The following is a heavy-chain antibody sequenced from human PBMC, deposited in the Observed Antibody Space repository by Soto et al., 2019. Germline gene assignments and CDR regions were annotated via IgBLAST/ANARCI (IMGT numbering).Heavy chain of an antibody. D-gene: IGHD5-12*01. V-gene: IGHV3-23*01. J-gene: IGHJ5*01. CDR3: AKWDGYGDS. CDR1: GFTFSTNS. CDR2: LSVGGDRT. Sequence: PGGSLRLSCAAFGFTFSTNSMAWVRQTPGKGVEWVSGLSVGGDRTFFLGSVKGRFTISSDTSKNVVYLQMNSQRADDTAVYFCAKWDGYGDSWGQGTLVTVSS.